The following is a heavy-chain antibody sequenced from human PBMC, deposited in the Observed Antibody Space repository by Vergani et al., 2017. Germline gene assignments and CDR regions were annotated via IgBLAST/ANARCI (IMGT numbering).Heavy chain of an antibody. CDR3: ASAGYDILTGYFDY. D-gene: IGHD3-9*01. Sequence: QVQLVQSGAEVKKPGSSVKVSCKASGGTFSSYTISWVRQAPGQGLEWMGRIIPILGIANYAQKFQGRVTLTADKSTSTAYMELSSLRSEDTAVYYCASAGYDILTGYFDYWGQGTLVTVSS. CDR2: IIPILGIA. J-gene: IGHJ4*02. V-gene: IGHV1-69*02. CDR1: GGTFSSYT.